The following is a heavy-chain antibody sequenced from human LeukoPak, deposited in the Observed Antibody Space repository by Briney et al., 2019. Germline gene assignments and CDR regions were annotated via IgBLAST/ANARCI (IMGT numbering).Heavy chain of an antibody. V-gene: IGHV3-23*01. CDR1: GLTFSTYA. Sequence: GGSLRLSCAASGLTFSTYAMTWVRQAPGKGLEWVSSITDSGDNTYYADSVKGRFAISRDNSKNNLYLQMDSLRAEDTAVYFCANRRLGDLSWGDGFDVWGQGTMVTVSS. CDR3: ANRRLGDLSWGDGFDV. J-gene: IGHJ3*01. D-gene: IGHD3-16*02. CDR2: ITDSGDNT.